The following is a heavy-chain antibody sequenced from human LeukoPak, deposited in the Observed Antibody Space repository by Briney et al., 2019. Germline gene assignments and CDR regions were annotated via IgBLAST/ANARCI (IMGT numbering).Heavy chain of an antibody. J-gene: IGHJ5*02. V-gene: IGHV3-74*01. CDR3: AKCDWFDP. Sequence: GGSVRLSCAASGFTFSTYCMHWVRQTPGKGLECVSRIKGDGSITTYADSVMGRFTISRDNAKSTLFLKMNSLRVEDTAMYYCAKCDWFDPWGQGTLVTVSS. CDR2: IKGDGSIT. CDR1: GFTFSTYC.